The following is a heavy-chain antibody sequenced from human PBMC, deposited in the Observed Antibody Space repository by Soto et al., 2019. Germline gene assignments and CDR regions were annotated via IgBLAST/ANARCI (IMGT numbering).Heavy chain of an antibody. Sequence: PGGSLRLSCAASGFTFSNYSMNWVRQAPGQGLEWVSSISSSSSYIYYADSVKGRFTISRDNAKNSLYLQMNSLRADDTAVYYCAGLLVPDARPSLLGHYGMDVWGQGTTVTVSS. D-gene: IGHD2-2*01. CDR1: GFTFSNYS. J-gene: IGHJ6*02. V-gene: IGHV3-21*01. CDR3: AGLLVPDARPSLLGHYGMDV. CDR2: ISSSSSYI.